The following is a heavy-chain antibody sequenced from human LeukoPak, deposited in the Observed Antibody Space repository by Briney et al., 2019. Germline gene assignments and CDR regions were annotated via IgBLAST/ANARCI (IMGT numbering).Heavy chain of an antibody. CDR3: ARLASRISGYDR. CDR1: GFTFSSYA. V-gene: IGHV3-64*01. J-gene: IGHJ4*02. CDR2: ISSNGGST. Sequence: GESLRLSCAASGFTFSSYAMHWVRQAPGKGLEYVSAISSNGGSTYYANSVKGRFTISRDNSKNTLYLQMGSLRAEDMAVYYCARLASRISGYDRWGQGTLVTVSS. D-gene: IGHD3-22*01.